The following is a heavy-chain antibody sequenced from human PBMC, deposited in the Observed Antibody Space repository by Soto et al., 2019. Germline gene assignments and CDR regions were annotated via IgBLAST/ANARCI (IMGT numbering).Heavy chain of an antibody. CDR2: IRDSGGGT. CDR1: GFTFSNYA. Sequence: EVQLLESGGGLVQPGGSLTLSCAASGFTFSNYAMSWVRQAPGKGLEWVSAIRDSGGGTYYADSVKGRFTISRDNSKNTLYLRMNSLRAEDTAVYYCARGSGRSAYSHFDYWGQGTLVTVSS. J-gene: IGHJ4*02. V-gene: IGHV3-23*01. D-gene: IGHD3-3*01. CDR3: ARGSGRSAYSHFDY.